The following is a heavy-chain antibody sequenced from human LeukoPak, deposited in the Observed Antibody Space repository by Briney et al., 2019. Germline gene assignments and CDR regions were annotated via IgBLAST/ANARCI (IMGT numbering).Heavy chain of an antibody. CDR3: ARGRRPRYQLLLGDWIDP. D-gene: IGHD2-2*01. V-gene: IGHV4-34*01. J-gene: IGHJ5*02. CDR1: GGSFSGYY. Sequence: SETLSLTCAVYGGSFSGYYWSWIRQPPGKGLEWIGEINHSGSTNYNPSLKSRVTISVDTSKNQFSLKLSSVTAADTAVYYCARGRRPRYQLLLGDWIDPWGQGTLVTVSS. CDR2: INHSGST.